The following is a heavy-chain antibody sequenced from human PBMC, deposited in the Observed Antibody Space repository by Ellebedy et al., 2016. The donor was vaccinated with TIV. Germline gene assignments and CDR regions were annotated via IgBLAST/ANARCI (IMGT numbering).Heavy chain of an antibody. D-gene: IGHD3-10*01. CDR2: IYYSGST. J-gene: IGHJ5*02. CDR3: ARDFNGSGSYYHPRRNWFDP. V-gene: IGHV4-59*12. CDR1: GGSISSYY. Sequence: SETLSLTXTVSGGSISSYYWSWIRQPPGKGLEWIGYIYYSGSTNYNPSLKSRVTMSVDTSKNQFSLKLSSVTAADTAVYYCARDFNGSGSYYHPRRNWFDPWGQGTLVTVSS.